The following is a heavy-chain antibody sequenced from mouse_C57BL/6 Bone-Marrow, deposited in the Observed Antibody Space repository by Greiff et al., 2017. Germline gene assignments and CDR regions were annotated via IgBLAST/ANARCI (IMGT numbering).Heavy chain of an antibody. CDR2: INPSSGYT. J-gene: IGHJ3*01. Sequence: QVHVKQSGAELARPGASVKMSCKASGYTFTSYTMHWVKQRPGQGLEWIGYINPSSGYTKYNQKFKDKATLTADKSSSTAYMQRSSLTSEDAAVYYCANYGSTPFAYWGQGTLVTVSA. V-gene: IGHV1-4*01. CDR1: GYTFTSYT. CDR3: ANYGSTPFAY. D-gene: IGHD1-1*01.